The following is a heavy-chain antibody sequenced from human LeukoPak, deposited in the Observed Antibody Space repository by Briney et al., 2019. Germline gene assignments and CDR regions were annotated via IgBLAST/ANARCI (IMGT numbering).Heavy chain of an antibody. CDR1: GFTFSSYA. D-gene: IGHD6-19*01. CDR2: ISGSGGST. V-gene: IGHV3-23*01. Sequence: PGGSLRLSCAASGFTFSSYAMSWVRQAPGKGLEWVSAISGSGGSTYYADSVKGRFTISRDNSKNTLYLQMNSLRAEDTAVFYCAKSEQWPRNFDYWGQGTLVTVSS. CDR3: AKSEQWPRNFDY. J-gene: IGHJ4*02.